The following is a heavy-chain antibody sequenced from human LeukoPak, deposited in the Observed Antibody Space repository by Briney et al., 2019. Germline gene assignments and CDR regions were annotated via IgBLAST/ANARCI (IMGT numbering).Heavy chain of an antibody. J-gene: IGHJ4*02. D-gene: IGHD3-10*01. CDR1: GFAFNTYA. CDR3: AREILGSGSYPDF. CDR2: IWHDGSHK. V-gene: IGHV3-33*01. Sequence: GRSLRLSCAASGFAFNTYAMHWVRQAPGQGLEWVALIWHDGSHKFYSNSVRGQLTISRDNSKNTVSLQMNNLRPEDTAVYYCAREILGSGSYPDFWGQGTLVTVSS.